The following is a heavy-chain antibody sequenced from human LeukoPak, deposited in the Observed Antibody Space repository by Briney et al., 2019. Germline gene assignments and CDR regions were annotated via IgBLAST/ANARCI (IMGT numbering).Heavy chain of an antibody. CDR2: TYYRSKWYN. V-gene: IGHV6-1*01. CDR3: AREGGITIFGVVIIPVTFWFDP. D-gene: IGHD3-3*01. CDR1: GDSVSSNSAA. Sequence: QTLSLTCAISGDSVSSNSAAWNWIRQSPSRGLEWLGRTYYRSKWYNDYAVSVKSRITINPDTSKNQFSLQLNSVTPEDTAVYYCAREGGITIFGVVIIPVTFWFDPWGQGTLVTVSS. J-gene: IGHJ5*02.